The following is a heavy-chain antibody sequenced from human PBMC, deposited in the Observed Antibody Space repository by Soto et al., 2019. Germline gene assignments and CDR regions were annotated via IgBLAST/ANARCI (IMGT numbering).Heavy chain of an antibody. Sequence: SETLSLTCTVSGASITGTSYWSWILQPAGKGLEWIGRFSLSGTTNYNPSLRSRVTMSADVSKNQFSLRLTSVTAADTALYYCARGMTPPGAPAWYYFDSWGQGTLVTVS. D-gene: IGHD2-8*02. CDR3: ARGMTPPGAPAWYYFDS. CDR2: FSLSGTT. J-gene: IGHJ4*02. CDR1: GASITGTSY. V-gene: IGHV4-4*07.